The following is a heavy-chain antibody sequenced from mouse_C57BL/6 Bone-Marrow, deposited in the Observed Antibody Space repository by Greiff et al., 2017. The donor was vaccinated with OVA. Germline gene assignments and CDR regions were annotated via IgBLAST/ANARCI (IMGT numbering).Heavy chain of an antibody. CDR1: GFTFSSYA. D-gene: IGHD3-2*02. CDR3: ARERMDVTAQATAWFAY. J-gene: IGHJ3*01. V-gene: IGHV5-4*01. CDR2: ISDGGSYT. Sequence: EVKLMESGGGLVKPGGSLKLSCAASGFTFSSYAMSWVRQTPEKRLEWVATISDGGSYTYYPDNVKGRFTISRDNAKNHLYLQMSHLKSEDTAMYYWARERMDVTAQATAWFAYWGQGTRVTVSA.